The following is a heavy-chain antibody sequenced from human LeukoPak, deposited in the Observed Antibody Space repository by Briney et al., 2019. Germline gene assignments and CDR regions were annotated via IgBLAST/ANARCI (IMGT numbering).Heavy chain of an antibody. D-gene: IGHD4-17*01. V-gene: IGHV5-51*01. CDR2: IYPGDSES. CDR3: ARHDDDYGNY. J-gene: IGHJ4*02. Sequence: GESLKISCKASGYNLVSYWIAWVRQMPGRGLEWMGVIYPGDSESRYSSSFQGQVTISADKSISTAYLQWSSLKASDTAMYYCARHDDDYGNYWGQGTLVTVSS. CDR1: GYNLVSYW.